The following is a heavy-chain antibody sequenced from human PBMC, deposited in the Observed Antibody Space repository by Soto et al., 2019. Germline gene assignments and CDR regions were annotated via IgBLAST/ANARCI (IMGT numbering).Heavy chain of an antibody. Sequence: SETLSLTCTVSGGSISSSSYYWGWIRQPPGKGLEWIGSIYYSGSTYYNPSLKSRVTISVDTSKNQFSLKLSSVTAADTAVYYCARSPSLVGATVFDYWGQGTLVTVS. J-gene: IGHJ4*02. D-gene: IGHD1-26*01. CDR1: GGSISSSSYY. CDR3: ARSPSLVGATVFDY. CDR2: IYYSGST. V-gene: IGHV4-39*01.